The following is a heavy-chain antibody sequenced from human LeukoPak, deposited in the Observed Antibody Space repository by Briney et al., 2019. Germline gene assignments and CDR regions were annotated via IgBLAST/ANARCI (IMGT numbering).Heavy chain of an antibody. J-gene: IGHJ4*02. CDR1: GFTFSSYE. CDR2: ISSSGSTI. CDR3: ARDLDSYGVDY. V-gene: IGHV3-48*03. Sequence: PGGSLRLSCAASGFTFSSYEMNWVRQAPGKGLEWVSYISSSGSTIYYADSVKGRFTISRDNAKNSLYLQMNSLRAEDTAVYYCARDLDSYGVDYWGQGTLVTVSS. D-gene: IGHD5-18*01.